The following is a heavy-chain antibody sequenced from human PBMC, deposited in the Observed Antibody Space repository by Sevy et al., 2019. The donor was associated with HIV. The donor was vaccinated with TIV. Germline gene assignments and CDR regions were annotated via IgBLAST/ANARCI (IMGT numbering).Heavy chain of an antibody. CDR2: ISYDGSNK. CDR1: GFTFSSYA. D-gene: IGHD4-4*01. V-gene: IGHV3-30-3*01. J-gene: IGHJ6*03. CDR3: VTTNYYYYYMDV. Sequence: GGSLRLSCAASGFTFSSYAMHWVRQAPGKGLEWVAVISYDGSNKYYADSVKGRFTISRDNSKNTLYLQMNSLRAEDTAVYYCVTTNYYYYYMDVRGKGTTVTVSS.